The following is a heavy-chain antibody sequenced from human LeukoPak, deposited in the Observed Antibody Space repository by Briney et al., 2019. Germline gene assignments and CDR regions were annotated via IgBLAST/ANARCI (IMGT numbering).Heavy chain of an antibody. CDR3: ARVRYFDL. CDR1: GFTFTYYW. Sequence: PGGSLRLSCAASGFTFTYYWMSWVRQSPGRGLEWVANIKRDGIEKYYVDSVKGRFTISRDNAEKSLYLQMNSLRGEDTAVYYCARVRYFDLWGRGALVTVSS. J-gene: IGHJ2*01. CDR2: IKRDGIEK. V-gene: IGHV3-7*02.